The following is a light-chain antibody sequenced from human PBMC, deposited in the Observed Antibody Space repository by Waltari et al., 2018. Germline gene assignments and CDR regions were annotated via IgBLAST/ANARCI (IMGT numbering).Light chain of an antibody. J-gene: IGKJ1*01. Sequence: AIRITQSPSSLSESTGDRVTITCRASQGISSYLAWYQQKPGKAPKFLIYSASTLQSGVPSRFSGSGSGTDFTLTISCLQSEDFASYYCQQYYSHPPTFGQGTKVENK. V-gene: IGKV1-8*01. CDR1: QGISSY. CDR2: SAS. CDR3: QQYYSHPPT.